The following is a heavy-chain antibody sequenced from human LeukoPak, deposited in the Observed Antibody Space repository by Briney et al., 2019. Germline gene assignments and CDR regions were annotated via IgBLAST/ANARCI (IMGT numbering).Heavy chain of an antibody. V-gene: IGHV5-51*01. D-gene: IGHD6-13*01. CDR1: GYSFTSYW. CDR3: ARHVYSSSWYVSNWFDP. J-gene: IGHJ5*02. CDR2: IYPGDSDT. Sequence: GESLKISCKGSGYSFTSYWMGWVRQMPGKGLEWMGIIYPGDSDTRYSPSFQGQVTISADKSISTAYLQWSSLKASDTAMYYCARHVYSSSWYVSNWFDPWGQGTLVTVSS.